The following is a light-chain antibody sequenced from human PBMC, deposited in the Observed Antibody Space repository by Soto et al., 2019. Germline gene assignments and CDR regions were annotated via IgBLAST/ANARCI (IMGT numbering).Light chain of an antibody. J-gene: IGLJ3*02. Sequence: QAVVTQPPSVSGAPGQRVTISCTGSSSNIGAGYDVHWYQQLPGRAPKLLIYGSSNRPSGVPDRISGSKSGTSASLAITGLQAEDEADYYCQSYDNNLSGGVFGGGTEVTVL. CDR3: QSYDNNLSGGV. CDR1: SSNIGAGYD. V-gene: IGLV1-40*01. CDR2: GSS.